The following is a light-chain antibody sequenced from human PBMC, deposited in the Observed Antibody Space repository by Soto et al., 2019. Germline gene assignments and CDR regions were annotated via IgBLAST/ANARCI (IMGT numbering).Light chain of an antibody. CDR1: QSVSSKF. CDR3: QQYNSWLWT. V-gene: IGKV3-15*01. CDR2: GAS. Sequence: EIVLTQSPGTLSLSPGERAALSCRASQSVSSKFLAWYQQKPGQAPRLLIYGASTRATGIPARFSGSGSGTEFTLIISSLQSEDSAVYYCQQYNSWLWTFGQGTKVDIK. J-gene: IGKJ1*01.